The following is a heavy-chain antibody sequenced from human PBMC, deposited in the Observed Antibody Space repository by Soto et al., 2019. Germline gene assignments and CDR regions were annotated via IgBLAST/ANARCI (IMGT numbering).Heavy chain of an antibody. V-gene: IGHV4-34*01. CDR3: ARSPDYGDYVGST. Sequence: QVQLQQWGAGLLKPSETLSLTCAVYGGSFSGYYWSWIRQPPGKGLEWIGEINHSGSTNYNPSLKSRVTISVATSKNQFSLKLSSVTAADTAVYYCARSPDYGDYVGSTWGQGTLVTVSS. CDR2: INHSGST. CDR1: GGSFSGYY. D-gene: IGHD4-17*01. J-gene: IGHJ5*02.